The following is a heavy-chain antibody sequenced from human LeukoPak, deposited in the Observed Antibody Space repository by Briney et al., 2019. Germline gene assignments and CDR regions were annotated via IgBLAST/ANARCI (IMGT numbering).Heavy chain of an antibody. CDR2: IYTGGST. CDR1: GFSVSRKD. CDR3: ARHDLHFDY. J-gene: IGHJ4*02. Sequence: GGSLSLSCAASGFSVSRKDMSWVRQAPGKGLEWVSVIYTGGSTYYADSVKGRFTISRDNPKNTLYLQMNSLRAEDTAVYYCARHDLHFDYWGQGTLVTVSS. D-gene: IGHD3-16*01. V-gene: IGHV3-53*01.